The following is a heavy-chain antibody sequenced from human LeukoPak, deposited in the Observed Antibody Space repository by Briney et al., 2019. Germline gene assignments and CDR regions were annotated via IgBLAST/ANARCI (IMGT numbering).Heavy chain of an antibody. J-gene: IGHJ5*02. D-gene: IGHD3-9*01. V-gene: IGHV3-30*18. Sequence: GGSLRLSCAASGFTFSSYGMHWVRQAPGKGLEWVAVISYDGSNKYYADSVKGRFTISRDNSKNTLHLQVNSLRAEDTAVYYCAKGIEYYDILTGHNWFDPWGQGTLVTVSS. CDR1: GFTFSSYG. CDR2: ISYDGSNK. CDR3: AKGIEYYDILTGHNWFDP.